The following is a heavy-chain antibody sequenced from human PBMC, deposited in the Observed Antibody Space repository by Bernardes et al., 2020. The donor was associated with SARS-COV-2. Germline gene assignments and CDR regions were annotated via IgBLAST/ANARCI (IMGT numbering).Heavy chain of an antibody. CDR2: IYHSGST. CDR3: ARYYYEKGAFDI. Sequence: SETLSLTCTVSGGSITSGGGGYYWSWIRPAAGKGLEWIAYIYHSGSTYYNPSLNSQFTISVDTSKNHFSLTINSVTATDTGLYLCARYYYEKGAFDIWGQGTRVTVSS. D-gene: IGHD3-22*01. V-gene: IGHV4-30-4*08. CDR1: GGSITSGGGGYY. J-gene: IGHJ3*02.